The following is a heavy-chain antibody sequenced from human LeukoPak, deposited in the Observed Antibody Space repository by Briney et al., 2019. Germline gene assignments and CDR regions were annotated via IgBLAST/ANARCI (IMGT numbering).Heavy chain of an antibody. CDR3: AKFRDAVLVVPAALSMDV. CDR1: GFTFSSYS. CDR2: ISSSSSYI. Sequence: PGGSLRLSCAASGFTFSSYSMNWVRQAPGKGLEWASSISSSSSYIYYADSVKGRFTISRDNSKNTLYLQMNSLRAEDTAVYYCAKFRDAVLVVPAALSMDVWGKGTTVTVSS. J-gene: IGHJ6*03. V-gene: IGHV3-21*04. D-gene: IGHD2-2*01.